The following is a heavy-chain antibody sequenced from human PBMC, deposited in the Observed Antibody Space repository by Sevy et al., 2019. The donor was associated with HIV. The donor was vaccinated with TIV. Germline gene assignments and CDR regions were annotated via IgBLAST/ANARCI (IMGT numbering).Heavy chain of an antibody. V-gene: IGHV3-30*02. D-gene: IGHD3-10*01. CDR1: GFIFRDYG. Sequence: GGSLRLSCAASGFIFRDYGMHWVRQAPGKGLEWVTFITFDGRNKNYGDSVRGRFTISRYNAKNTLYVQMNSLSDEDTAVYYCAKESLVRGIKTEAFDIWGQGTMVTVSS. CDR2: ITFDGRNK. CDR3: AKESLVRGIKTEAFDI. J-gene: IGHJ3*02.